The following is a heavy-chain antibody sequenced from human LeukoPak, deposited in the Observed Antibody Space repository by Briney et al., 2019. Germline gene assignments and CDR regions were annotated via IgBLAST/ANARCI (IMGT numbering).Heavy chain of an antibody. CDR3: ARPGQSSWWVYFNY. D-gene: IGHD2-15*01. CDR2: IHTSGST. V-gene: IGHV4-4*09. J-gene: IGHJ4*02. CDR1: GGSSSSYY. Sequence: PSETLSLTCTVSGGSSSSYYWTWIRQPPGKGLEWIGHIHTSGSTNHNPSLKRRVTMSLDTSKNQFSLRLSPVTAADTAVYYCARPGQSSWWVYFNYWGQGTLVTVSS.